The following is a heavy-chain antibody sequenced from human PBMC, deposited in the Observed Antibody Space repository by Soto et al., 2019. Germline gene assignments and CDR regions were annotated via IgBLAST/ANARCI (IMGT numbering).Heavy chain of an antibody. Sequence: GGSLRLSCAASGFTFDDYGMSWVRQAPGKGLEWVSGINWNGGSTGYADPVKGRFTISRDNAKNSLYLQMNSLRAEDTALYHCARGFYYYGSGSYVAFDIWGQGTMVTVSS. V-gene: IGHV3-20*01. J-gene: IGHJ3*02. D-gene: IGHD3-10*01. CDR1: GFTFDDYG. CDR2: INWNGGST. CDR3: ARGFYYYGSGSYVAFDI.